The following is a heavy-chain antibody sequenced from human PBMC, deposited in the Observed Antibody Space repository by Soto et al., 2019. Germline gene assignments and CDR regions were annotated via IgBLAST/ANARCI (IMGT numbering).Heavy chain of an antibody. Sequence: PGGSLRLSCTTSGLTFRNHAMTWVRQAPDKGLEWVSTISDSGVNTHYADSVKGRFTISRDNSRNTLYLQMNSLRGEDTAVYYCVSWASAHFDYWGQGTVVTVSS. J-gene: IGHJ4*02. CDR2: ISDSGVNT. D-gene: IGHD3-16*01. CDR1: GLTFRNHA. V-gene: IGHV3-23*01. CDR3: VSWASAHFDY.